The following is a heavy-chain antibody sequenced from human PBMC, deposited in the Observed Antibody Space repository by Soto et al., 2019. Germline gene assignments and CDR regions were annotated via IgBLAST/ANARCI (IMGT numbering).Heavy chain of an antibody. CDR1: GFTFRSYG. J-gene: IGHJ6*02. D-gene: IGHD2-15*01. Sequence: QVQLVESGGGVVQPGRSLRLSCVASGFTFRSYGIHWVRQAPGKGLEWVALISFDGSNQYYADSVQGRFTISRDDSQNALYLHGNALRPEDTAVYYGADDGGGRYYYYGMDVWGRGSAVTVAS. CDR2: ISFDGSNQ. V-gene: IGHV3-30*18. CDR3: ADDGGGRYYYYGMDV.